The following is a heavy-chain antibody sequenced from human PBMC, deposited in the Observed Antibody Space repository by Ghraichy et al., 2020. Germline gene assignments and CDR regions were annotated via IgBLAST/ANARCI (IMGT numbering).Heavy chain of an antibody. V-gene: IGHV4-34*01. CDR3: ARADCSSTSTYYYYYYGMDV. D-gene: IGHD2-2*01. CDR1: GGSFSGYY. Sequence: SETLSLTCAVYGGSFSGYYWSWIRQPPGKGLEWIGEINHSGSTNYNPSLKSRVTISVDTSKNQFSLKLSSVTAADTAVYYCARADCSSTSTYYYYYYGMDVWGQGTTVTVSS. J-gene: IGHJ6*02. CDR2: INHSGST.